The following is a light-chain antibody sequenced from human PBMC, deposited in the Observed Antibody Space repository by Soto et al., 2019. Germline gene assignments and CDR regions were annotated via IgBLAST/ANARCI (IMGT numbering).Light chain of an antibody. V-gene: IGLV1-44*01. CDR3: AAWDDSLNGWV. CDR1: SSNIGSNT. J-gene: IGLJ3*02. Sequence: QSVLTQPPSASGTPGQRVTISCSGSSSNIGSNTVNWYQQRPGTAPKLLIYSTNQRPSGVPDRFSGSKSGTSASLAISGLQSDDEADYYCAAWDDSLNGWVFGGGTKLTVL. CDR2: STN.